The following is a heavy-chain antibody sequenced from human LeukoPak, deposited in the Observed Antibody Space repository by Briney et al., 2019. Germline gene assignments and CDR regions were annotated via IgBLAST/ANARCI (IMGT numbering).Heavy chain of an antibody. V-gene: IGHV1-24*01. D-gene: IGHD3-10*01. CDR3: ATMVRGVIVPYFDD. CDR2: FDREDGEI. CDR1: GYTINELT. J-gene: IGHJ4*02. Sequence: ASVKVSCKVSGYTINELTMHWVRQAPGKGLEWMGGFDREDGEIIYAAKFQGRVYMTEDTSTDTAYMEMKSLTLDDTAVFYCATMVRGVIVPYFDDWGQGTLVTVSS.